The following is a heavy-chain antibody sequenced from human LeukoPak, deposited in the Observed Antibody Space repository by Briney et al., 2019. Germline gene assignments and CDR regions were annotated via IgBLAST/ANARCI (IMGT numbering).Heavy chain of an antibody. CDR2: INHSGST. Sequence: SETLSLTCAVYGGSFSGYYWSWIRQPPGKGLEWIGEINHSGSTNYNPSLKSRVTISVDTSKNQFSLKLSSVTAADTAVYYCARGGGIAVAGRAFDYWGQGTLVTVSS. J-gene: IGHJ4*02. CDR1: GGSFSGYY. CDR3: ARGGGIAVAGRAFDY. D-gene: IGHD6-19*01. V-gene: IGHV4-34*01.